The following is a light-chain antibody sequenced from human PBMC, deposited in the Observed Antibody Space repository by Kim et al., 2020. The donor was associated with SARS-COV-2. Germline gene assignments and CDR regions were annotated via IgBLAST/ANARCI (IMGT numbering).Light chain of an antibody. CDR2: GAS. CDR3: QQYGTSPHT. CDR1: QRVRSNS. Sequence: LSPGESAALACRAGQRVRSNSLAWYQQKPGQAPRLLIYGASSRATGIPDRFSGSGSGTDFTVTISRLEPEDFAVYYCQQYGTSPHTFGQGTKLEI. J-gene: IGKJ2*01. V-gene: IGKV3-20*01.